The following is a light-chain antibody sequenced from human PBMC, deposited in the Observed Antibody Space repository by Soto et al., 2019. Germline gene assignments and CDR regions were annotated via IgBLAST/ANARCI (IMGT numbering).Light chain of an antibody. CDR3: QQYNTYVT. CDR2: KAS. CDR1: QSINSW. V-gene: IGKV1-5*03. Sequence: DIPMTHSPSTLSASLGDRVTITCRASQSINSWLAWYQQKPGKAPKLLIYKASSLESGVPSRFSGSGSGTEFTLTISSLQSDDFAAYYCQQYNTYVTFGGGTKVDI. J-gene: IGKJ4*01.